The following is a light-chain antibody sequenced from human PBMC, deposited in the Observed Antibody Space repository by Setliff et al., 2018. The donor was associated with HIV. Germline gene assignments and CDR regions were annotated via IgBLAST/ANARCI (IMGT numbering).Light chain of an antibody. J-gene: IGLJ1*01. CDR1: SSNIGAGFV. V-gene: IGLV1-40*01. CDR2: DNT. Sequence: QSVLTQPPSVSGAPGQRVTISCTGSSSNIGAGFVVHWYQQLPGTAPKLLIYDNTNRHPGVPDRFSGSKSGTSASLAITGLQAEDEAHYYCQSYDSSLSGYVFGTGTKVTVL. CDR3: QSYDSSLSGYV.